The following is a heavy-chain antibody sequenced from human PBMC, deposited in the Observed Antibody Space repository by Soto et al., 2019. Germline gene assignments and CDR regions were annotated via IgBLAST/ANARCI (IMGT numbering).Heavy chain of an antibody. J-gene: IGHJ6*02. D-gene: IGHD2-21*02. V-gene: IGHV1-69*13. CDR2: IIPIFGTA. CDR3: ASQMAVTQYYYYYGMDV. CDR1: GGTFSSYA. Sequence: SVKVSCKASGGTFSSYAISWVRQAPGQGLEWMGGIIPIFGTANYAQKFQGRVTITADESTSTAYMELSSLRSEDTAVYYCASQMAVTQYYYYYGMDVWGQGTTVTVSS.